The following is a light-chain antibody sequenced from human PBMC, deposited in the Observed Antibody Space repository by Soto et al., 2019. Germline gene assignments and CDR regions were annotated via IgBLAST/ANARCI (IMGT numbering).Light chain of an antibody. Sequence: EIVLTQSPATLSLSPGERATLFCRASQSVRSYLAWYQQKPGQVPRLLIYDASNRATAIPARFSGSGSGTAFTLTISSLATEDFEIYYCEQCSSWPFTFGPGTKVDIK. CDR2: DAS. V-gene: IGKV3-11*01. CDR3: EQCSSWPFT. CDR1: QSVRSY. J-gene: IGKJ3*01.